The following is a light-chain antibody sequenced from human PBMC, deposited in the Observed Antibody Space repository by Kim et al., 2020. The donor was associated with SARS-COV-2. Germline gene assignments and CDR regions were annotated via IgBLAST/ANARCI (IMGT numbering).Light chain of an antibody. V-gene: IGKV3-20*01. CDR3: QQYGSSPPYT. CDR1: QSVSSSY. J-gene: IGKJ2*01. CDR2: GAS. Sequence: GERATLSRRASQSVSSSYLALYQQKPGQAPRLLIYGASSRATGIPDRFSGSGSGTDFTLTNSRLEPEDFAVYYCQQYGSSPPYTFGQGTKLEIK.